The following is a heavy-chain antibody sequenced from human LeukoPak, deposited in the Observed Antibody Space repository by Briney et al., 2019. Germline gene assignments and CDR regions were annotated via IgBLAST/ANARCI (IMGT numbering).Heavy chain of an antibody. J-gene: IGHJ6*03. D-gene: IGHD5-12*01. CDR1: GFTFSTYN. CDR3: ARDPYSGHYGNDYYYYMDV. CDR2: ITSSSSHA. Sequence: PGGSLRLSCEASGFTFSTYNMNWVRQAPGKRLEWVSSITSSSSHAFYADSVKGRFTISRDNAKSSLYLQMNNLRAEDTAVYYCARDPYSGHYGNDYYYYMDVWGKGTTVTISS. V-gene: IGHV3-21*01.